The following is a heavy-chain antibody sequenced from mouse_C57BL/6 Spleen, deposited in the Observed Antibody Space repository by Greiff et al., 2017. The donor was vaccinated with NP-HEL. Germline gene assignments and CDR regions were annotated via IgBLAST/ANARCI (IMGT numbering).Heavy chain of an antibody. V-gene: IGHV5-9*01. CDR3: ARQITTVVYYYAMDY. CDR2: ISGGGGNT. CDR1: GFTFSSYT. Sequence: EVQGVESGGGLVKPGGSLKLSCAASGFTFSSYTMSWVHQTPEKRLEWVATISGGGGNTYYPDSVKGRFTISRDNAKNTLYLQMSSLRSEDTALYYCARQITTVVYYYAMDYWGQGTSVTVSS. J-gene: IGHJ4*01. D-gene: IGHD1-1*01.